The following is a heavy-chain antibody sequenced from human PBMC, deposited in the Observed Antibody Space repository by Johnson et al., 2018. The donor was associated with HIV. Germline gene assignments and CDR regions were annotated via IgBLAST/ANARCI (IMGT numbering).Heavy chain of an antibody. J-gene: IGHJ3*02. CDR3: ARAPGWNDVWGAFDI. CDR1: GFTFSSYW. CDR2: INQDGSEK. D-gene: IGHD1-1*01. V-gene: IGHV3-7*03. Sequence: VQLVESGGGVVRPGGSLRLSCAASGFTFSSYWMSWVRQAPGKGLEWVANINQDGSEKFSVDSVKGRFAISRDNAKNSLYLQMNSLRAEDTAVYYCARAPGWNDVWGAFDIWGQGTMVTVSS.